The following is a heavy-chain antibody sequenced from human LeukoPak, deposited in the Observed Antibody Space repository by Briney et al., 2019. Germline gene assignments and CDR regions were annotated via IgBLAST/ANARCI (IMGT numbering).Heavy chain of an antibody. J-gene: IGHJ4*02. CDR3: ARGASRADY. V-gene: IGHV3-48*04. CDR1: GFTFSGQS. CDR2: IKSNGDTI. Sequence: GGSLRLSCAASGFTFSGQSMNWVRQAPGKGLEWVSYIKSNGDTIHYADSVKGRFTISRDNAKNSLYLQMNSLRAEDTALYYCARGASRADYWGQGTLVTVSS.